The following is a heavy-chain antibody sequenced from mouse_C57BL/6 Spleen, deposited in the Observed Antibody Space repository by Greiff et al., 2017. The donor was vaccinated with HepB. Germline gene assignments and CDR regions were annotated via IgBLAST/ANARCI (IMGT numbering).Heavy chain of an antibody. CDR3: ARREDSSGSWFAY. Sequence: QVQLKQSGAELVKPGASVKISCKASGYAFSSYWMNWVKQRPGKGLEWIGQIYPGDGDTNYNGKFKGKATLTADKSSSTAYMQLSSLTSEDSAVYFCARREDSSGSWFAYWGQGTLVTVSA. CDR2: IYPGDGDT. J-gene: IGHJ3*01. CDR1: GYAFSSYW. V-gene: IGHV1-80*01. D-gene: IGHD3-2*02.